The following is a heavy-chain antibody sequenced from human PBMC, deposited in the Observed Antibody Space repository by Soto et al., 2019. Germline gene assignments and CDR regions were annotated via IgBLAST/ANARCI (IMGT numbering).Heavy chain of an antibody. CDR3: ARESDYYGSGSYYLPDY. CDR2: ISAYNVNT. Sequence: SVKVSCKASGYTFTSNGISWVRQAPGQGLEWMGWISAYNVNTNYAQNLQARVTMTTDTSTSTAYMELRSLRSDDTAVYYCARESDYYGSGSYYLPDYWGQGTLVTVSS. V-gene: IGHV1-18*01. J-gene: IGHJ4*02. CDR1: GYTFTSNG. D-gene: IGHD3-10*01.